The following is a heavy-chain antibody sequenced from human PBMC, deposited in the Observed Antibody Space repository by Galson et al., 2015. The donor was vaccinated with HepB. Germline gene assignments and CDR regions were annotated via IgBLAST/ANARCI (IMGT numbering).Heavy chain of an antibody. Sequence: SLRLSCAASGFTFSDYYMSWIRQAPGKGLEWVSYISSSSSTIYYADSVKGRFTISRDNAKNSLYLQMNSLRDEDTAVYYCARGSGYDYYYGMDVWGQGTTVTVSS. CDR1: GFTFSDYY. D-gene: IGHD2-15*01. J-gene: IGHJ6*02. CDR2: ISSSSSTI. V-gene: IGHV3-11*04. CDR3: ARGSGYDYYYGMDV.